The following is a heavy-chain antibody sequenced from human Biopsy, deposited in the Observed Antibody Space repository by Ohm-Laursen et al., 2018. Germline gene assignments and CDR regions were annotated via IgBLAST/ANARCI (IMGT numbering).Heavy chain of an antibody. Sequence: ASVKVSCKASGYTFTDSYMHWVRQAPGQGLEWMGWINPNSGGTNYAQKFQGRVTMTRDTSMSTAYMELNRLRSDDTAVYYCATKLTGYFHHWGQGILVIVSS. V-gene: IGHV1-2*02. D-gene: IGHD3-9*01. CDR3: ATKLTGYFHH. J-gene: IGHJ1*01. CDR2: INPNSGGT. CDR1: GYTFTDSY.